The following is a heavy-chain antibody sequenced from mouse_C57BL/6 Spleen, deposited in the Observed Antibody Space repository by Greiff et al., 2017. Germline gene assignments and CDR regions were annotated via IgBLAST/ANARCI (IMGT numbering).Heavy chain of an antibody. CDR2: IDPETGGT. J-gene: IGHJ3*01. CDR3: TRGGVDYDGFGY. Sequence: VQLQQSGAELVRPGASVTLSCKASGYTFTDYEMHWVKQTPVHGLEWIGAIDPETGGTDYNQKFKGKATLTADKSSSTAYMELRSLTSEDSAVDYCTRGGVDYDGFGYWGQGTLVTVSA. CDR1: GYTFTDYE. V-gene: IGHV1-15*01. D-gene: IGHD2-4*01.